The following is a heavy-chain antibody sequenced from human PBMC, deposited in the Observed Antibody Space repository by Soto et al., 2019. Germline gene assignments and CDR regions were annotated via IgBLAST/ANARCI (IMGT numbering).Heavy chain of an antibody. V-gene: IGHV3-48*01. CDR1: GFTFSSYS. J-gene: IGHJ6*03. CDR2: ISSSSSTI. D-gene: IGHD2-2*01. Sequence: EVQLVESGGGLVQPGGSLRLSCAASGFTFSSYSMNWVRQAPGKGLEWVSYISSSSSTIYYADSVKGRFTISRDNAKNSLYLQMNSLRAEDTAVYYCARGCSSTSCIYYYYMDVWGKGTTVTVSS. CDR3: ARGCSSTSCIYYYYMDV.